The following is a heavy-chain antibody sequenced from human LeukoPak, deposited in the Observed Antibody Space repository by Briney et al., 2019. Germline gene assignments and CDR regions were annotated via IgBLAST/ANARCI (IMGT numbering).Heavy chain of an antibody. V-gene: IGHV3-33*01. Sequence: GGSLRLSCAASGFTFSSYGMHWVRQAPGKGLEWVAVIWYDGSNKYYADSVKGPFTISRDNSKNTLYLQMNSLRAEDTAVYYCARERAQAWFDPWGQGTLVTVSS. J-gene: IGHJ5*02. CDR2: IWYDGSNK. CDR1: GFTFSSYG. CDR3: ARERAQAWFDP.